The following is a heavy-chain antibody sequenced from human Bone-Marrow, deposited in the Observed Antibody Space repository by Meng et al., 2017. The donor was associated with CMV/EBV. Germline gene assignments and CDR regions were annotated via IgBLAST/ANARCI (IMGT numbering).Heavy chain of an antibody. V-gene: IGHV4-31*02. CDR1: CGSISSGVYY. CDR2: IYYSGST. Sequence: SCGSISSGVYYLSWLRQHPAKGLEWIGYIYYSGSTYYNPSLKSRVTISVDTSKNQFSLKLSSVTAADTAVYYCAKGPDYYGSGSFFDYWGQGTLVTVSS. D-gene: IGHD3-10*01. CDR3: AKGPDYYGSGSFFDY. J-gene: IGHJ4*02.